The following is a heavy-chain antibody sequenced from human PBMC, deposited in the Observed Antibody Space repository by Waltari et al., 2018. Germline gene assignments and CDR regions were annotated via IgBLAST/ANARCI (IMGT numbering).Heavy chain of an antibody. Sequence: EVQLVESGGGLVQPGGSLRLPCEASGLKLSSYEMNWVRQAPGKGLEWVSYISSSGTIYYADSVKGRFTISRDNAKNSLYLQMNSLRAEDTAVYYCARESYGDYVPDDAFDIWGQGTIVTVSS. D-gene: IGHD4-17*01. CDR3: ARESYGDYVPDDAFDI. V-gene: IGHV3-48*03. J-gene: IGHJ3*02. CDR2: ISSSGTI. CDR1: GLKLSSYE.